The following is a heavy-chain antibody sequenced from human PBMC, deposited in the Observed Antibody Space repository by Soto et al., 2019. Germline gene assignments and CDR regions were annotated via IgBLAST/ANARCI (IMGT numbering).Heavy chain of an antibody. CDR1: GGSITSGGYF. CDR3: ARGRLGQLSLTSAFDY. D-gene: IGHD3-16*02. CDR2: IYHSGST. J-gene: IGHJ4*02. V-gene: IGHV4-31*03. Sequence: QVQLQESGPGLVKPSQTLSLTCTVSGGSITSGGYFWSWIRQHPGKDLEWIGYIYHSGSTFYNPSLKSRVALSVDTSKNQSSLKLNSVTAADTAVYYCARGRLGQLSLTSAFDYWGQGTLVTVSS.